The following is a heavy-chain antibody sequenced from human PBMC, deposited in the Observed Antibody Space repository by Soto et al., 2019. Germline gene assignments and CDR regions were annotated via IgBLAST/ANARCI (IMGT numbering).Heavy chain of an antibody. Sequence: QVQLVESGGGVVQPGRSLRLSCAASGFTFSSYGMHWVRQAPGKGLEWVAVIWYDGSNKYYADSVKGRFTISRDNSKNTLYLKMNSLRAEDTAVYYCARDYLQQQLVDYWGQGTLVTVSS. D-gene: IGHD6-13*01. CDR3: ARDYLQQQLVDY. CDR2: IWYDGSNK. J-gene: IGHJ4*02. CDR1: GFTFSSYG. V-gene: IGHV3-33*01.